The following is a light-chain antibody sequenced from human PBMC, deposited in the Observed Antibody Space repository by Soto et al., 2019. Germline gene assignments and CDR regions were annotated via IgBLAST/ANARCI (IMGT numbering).Light chain of an antibody. Sequence: QSVLTQPPSASGTPGQRVTISCSGSNSNIGSHTVNWYQQLPGTAPTLLIYSNDQRPSGVPVRFSGSKSGTSASLAISGLQSEDEADYYCAAWDDSLNVVLFGGGTKVTVL. J-gene: IGLJ2*01. V-gene: IGLV1-44*01. CDR2: SND. CDR1: NSNIGSHT. CDR3: AAWDDSLNVVL.